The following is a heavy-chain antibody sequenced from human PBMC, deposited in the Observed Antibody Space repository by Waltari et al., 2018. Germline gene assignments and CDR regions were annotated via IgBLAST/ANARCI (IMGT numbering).Heavy chain of an antibody. V-gene: IGHV3-21*01. CDR1: GFTFSSSS. CDR2: ISSSSSYI. J-gene: IGHJ4*02. Sequence: EVQLVESGGGLVKPGGSLRLSCAASGFTFSSSSMNGFRTAPGKGLEWVSSISSSSSYIYYADSVKGRFTISRDNAKNSLYLQMNSLRAEDTAVYYCARPIAAADRPSSSDYWGQGTLVTVSS. D-gene: IGHD6-13*01. CDR3: ARPIAAADRPSSSDY.